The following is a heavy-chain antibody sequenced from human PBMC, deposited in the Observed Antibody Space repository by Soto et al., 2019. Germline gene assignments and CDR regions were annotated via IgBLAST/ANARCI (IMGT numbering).Heavy chain of an antibody. V-gene: IGHV1-46*01. CDR2: INPSGGST. CDR3: ARGGSSSWSWYGMDV. D-gene: IGHD6-13*01. CDR1: GYTFTSYY. J-gene: IGHJ6*02. Sequence: ASVKVSCKASGYTFTSYYMHWVRQAPGQGLEWMGIINPSGGSTSYAQKFQGRVTMTRDTSTSTVYMELSSLGSEDTAVYYCARGGSSSWSWYGMDVWGQGTTVTVSS.